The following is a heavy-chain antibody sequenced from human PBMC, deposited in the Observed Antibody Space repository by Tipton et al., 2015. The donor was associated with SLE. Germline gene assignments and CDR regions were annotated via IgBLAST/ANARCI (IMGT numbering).Heavy chain of an antibody. CDR3: ASHRPSYHHFDY. CDR2: IFYSGTT. CDR1: GDSIDRSIYY. Sequence: TLSLTCTVSGDSIDRSIYYWGWIRQPPGKGPEWLGSIFYSGTTYYNPSLQSRLTISVDTSKNQFSLNLSSVTAADTAVYFCASHRPSYHHFDYWGLGTLVTVSS. J-gene: IGHJ4*02. V-gene: IGHV4-39*07. D-gene: IGHD3-16*02.